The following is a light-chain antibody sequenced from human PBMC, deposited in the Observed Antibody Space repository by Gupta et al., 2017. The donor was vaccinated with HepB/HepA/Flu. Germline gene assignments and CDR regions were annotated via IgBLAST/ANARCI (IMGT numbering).Light chain of an antibody. J-gene: IGKJ1*01. CDR1: QTVGRY. V-gene: IGKV3-15*01. CDR3: QQYNEWWT. Sequence: ETVLTQSPDTLSVSPGERVTLSCRASQTVGRYLAWYQQTHVRTPRLLIYGASTRATNIPARFSGSGSGREFTLTISNLQSEDFAMYYCQQYNEWWTFGQGTKVEV. CDR2: GAS.